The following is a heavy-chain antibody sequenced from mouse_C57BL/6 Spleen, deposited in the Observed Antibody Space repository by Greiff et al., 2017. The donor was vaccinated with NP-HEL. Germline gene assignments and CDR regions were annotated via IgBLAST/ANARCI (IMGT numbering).Heavy chain of an antibody. CDR1: GYTFTSYW. Sequence: QVQLQQPGAELVRPGSSVKLSCKASGYTFTSYWMHWVKQRPIQGLEWIGNIDPSDSETPYNQKFKDKATLTVDKSSSTAYMQLSSLTSEDSAVYYGARIEGGSNYGYWGQGTTLTVSS. CDR3: ARIEGGSNYGY. CDR2: IDPSDSET. V-gene: IGHV1-52*01. D-gene: IGHD2-5*01. J-gene: IGHJ2*01.